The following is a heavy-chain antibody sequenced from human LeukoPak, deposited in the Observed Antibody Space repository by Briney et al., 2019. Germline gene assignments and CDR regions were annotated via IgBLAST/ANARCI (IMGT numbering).Heavy chain of an antibody. CDR3: ARDPNGDYLGAFDF. V-gene: IGHV3-11*01. Sequence: GGSLRLSCAASGFTFSDYYMSWIRQAPGKGLEWVSYISSSGSTIYYADSVRGRFTISRDNSQNTLYVQMNSLRAEDTAVYYCARDPNGDYLGAFDFWGQGTMVTVSS. CDR2: ISSSGSTI. J-gene: IGHJ3*01. CDR1: GFTFSDYY. D-gene: IGHD4-17*01.